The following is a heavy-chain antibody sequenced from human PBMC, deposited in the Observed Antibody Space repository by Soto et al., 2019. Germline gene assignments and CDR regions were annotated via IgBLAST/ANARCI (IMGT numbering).Heavy chain of an antibody. Sequence: RGESLKISCQGSGYSFSSYWIAWVRQVPGKGLEWMGIIYPVDSDTRYSPSFEGQVTISADKSNSTAYMELSSLRSEDTAVYYCAADMITFGGVIVIPTYGMDVWGQGTTVTVSS. D-gene: IGHD3-16*02. CDR1: GYSFSSYW. V-gene: IGHV5-51*01. CDR2: IYPVDSDT. CDR3: AADMITFGGVIVIPTYGMDV. J-gene: IGHJ6*02.